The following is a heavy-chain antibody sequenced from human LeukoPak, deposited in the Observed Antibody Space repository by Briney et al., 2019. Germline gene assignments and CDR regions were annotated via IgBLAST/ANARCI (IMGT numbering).Heavy chain of an antibody. CDR3: ARGSRGTMIVVVNGSPLNWFDP. CDR2: IYYSGST. CDR1: GGSISSSSYY. Sequence: PSETLSLTCTVSGGSISSSSYYWGWIRQPPGKGLEWIGSIYYSGSTYYNPSLKSRVTISVDTSKNQFSLKLSSVTAADTAVYYCARGSRGTMIVVVNGSPLNWFDPWGQGTLVTVSS. V-gene: IGHV4-39*07. J-gene: IGHJ5*02. D-gene: IGHD3-22*01.